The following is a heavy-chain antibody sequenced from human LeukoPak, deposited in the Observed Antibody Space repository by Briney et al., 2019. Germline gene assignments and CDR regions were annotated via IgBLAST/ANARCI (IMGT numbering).Heavy chain of an antibody. Sequence: GGSLRLSCAASGFTFDDYAMHWVRQAPGKGLEWVSGISWNSGSIVYAESVKGRFTISRDNAKNSLYLQMNSLRAEDMALYYCAKAQRGGSSGHLDYWGQGTLVTVSS. V-gene: IGHV3-9*03. CDR2: ISWNSGSI. CDR1: GFTFDDYA. J-gene: IGHJ4*02. CDR3: AKAQRGGSSGHLDY. D-gene: IGHD1-26*01.